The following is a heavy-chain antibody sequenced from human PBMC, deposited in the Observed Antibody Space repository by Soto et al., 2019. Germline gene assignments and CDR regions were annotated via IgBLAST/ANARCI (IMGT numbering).Heavy chain of an antibody. CDR2: ISYDGSNK. D-gene: IGHD3-22*01. V-gene: IGHV3-30*18. J-gene: IGHJ6*02. Sequence: GGSLRLSCAASGFTFSSYGMHWVRQAPGKGLEWVAVISYDGSNKYYADSVKGRFTISRDNSKNTLYLQMNSLRAEDTAVYYCAKDLITHYYYGMDVWGQGTTVTVSS. CDR1: GFTFSSYG. CDR3: AKDLITHYYYGMDV.